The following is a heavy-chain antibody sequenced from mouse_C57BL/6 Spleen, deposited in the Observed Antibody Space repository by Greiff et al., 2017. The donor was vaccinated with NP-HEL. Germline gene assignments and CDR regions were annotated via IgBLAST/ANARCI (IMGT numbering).Heavy chain of an antibody. V-gene: IGHV1-81*01. D-gene: IGHD2-3*01. CDR2: IYPRSGNT. J-gene: IGHJ2*01. CDR1: GYTFTSYG. CDR3: ARSLYDGYPDY. Sequence: VQLQQSGAELARPGASVKLSCKASGYTFTSYGISWVKQRTGQGLEWIGEIYPRSGNTYYNEKFKGKATLTADKSSSTAYMGLRSLTSEDSAVYFCARSLYDGYPDYWGQGTTLTVSS.